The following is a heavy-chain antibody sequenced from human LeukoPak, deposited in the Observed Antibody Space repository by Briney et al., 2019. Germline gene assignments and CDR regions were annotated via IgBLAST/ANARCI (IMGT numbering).Heavy chain of an antibody. CDR3: ARFGDYYDSSGWYNWFDP. CDR1: GFTFSNYG. J-gene: IGHJ5*02. Sequence: GGSLRLSCAASGFTFSNYGLSWVRQAPGKGLEWVSYISSSGSTIYYADSVKGRFTISRDNAKNSLYLQMNSLRAEDTAVYYCARFGDYYDSSGWYNWFDPWGQGTLVTVSS. V-gene: IGHV3-48*04. CDR2: ISSSGSTI. D-gene: IGHD3-22*01.